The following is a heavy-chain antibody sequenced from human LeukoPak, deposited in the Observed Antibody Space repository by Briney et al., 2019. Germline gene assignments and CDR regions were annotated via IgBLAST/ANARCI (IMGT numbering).Heavy chain of an antibody. Sequence: PSETLSLTCTVSGGSISSYYWSWIRQPPGKGLEWIGYIYYSGSTNYNPSLKSRVTISVDTSKNQFSLKLSSVTAADTAVYYCARGPRYNWKEYYYYYYMDVWGKGTTVTVSS. D-gene: IGHD1-1*01. J-gene: IGHJ6*03. V-gene: IGHV4-59*12. CDR1: GGSISSYY. CDR3: ARGPRYNWKEYYYYYYMDV. CDR2: IYYSGST.